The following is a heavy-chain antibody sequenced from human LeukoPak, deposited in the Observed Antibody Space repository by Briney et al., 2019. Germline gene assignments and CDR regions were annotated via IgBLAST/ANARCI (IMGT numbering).Heavy chain of an antibody. CDR1: GFTVSSNY. J-gene: IGHJ4*02. V-gene: IGHV3-53*01. CDR3: ATTYCSSTSCYPYYFDY. D-gene: IGHD2-2*01. CDR2: AYSGGST. Sequence: PGGSLRLSCAASGFTVSSNYMSWVRQSPGKGLEWVSVAYSGGSTYYADSVKGRFTISRDNSKNTLYLQMNSLRAEDTALYYCATTYCSSTSCYPYYFDYWGQGTLVTVSS.